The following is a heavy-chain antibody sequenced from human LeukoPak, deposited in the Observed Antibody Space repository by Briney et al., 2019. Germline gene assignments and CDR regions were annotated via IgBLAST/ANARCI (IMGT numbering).Heavy chain of an antibody. J-gene: IGHJ5*02. V-gene: IGHV3-21*01. CDR1: GFTFTNYA. Sequence: GGSLRLSCAASGFTFTNYAMNWVRQAPGKGLEWVSSISSSSSYIYYADSVKGRFTISRDNAKNSLYLQMNSLRAEDTAVYYCARGSGFDPWGQGTLVTVSS. CDR2: ISSSSSYI. CDR3: ARGSGFDP.